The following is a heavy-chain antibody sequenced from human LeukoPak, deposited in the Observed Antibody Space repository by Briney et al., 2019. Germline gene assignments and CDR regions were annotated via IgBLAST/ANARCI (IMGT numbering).Heavy chain of an antibody. CDR1: GCTFSSYG. CDR3: ASERVAASGTVSGFDI. J-gene: IGHJ4*02. V-gene: IGHV3-30-3*01. D-gene: IGHD6-13*01. Sequence: PGRSLCLTCAASGCTFSSYGMHWGRQAPGKGLEWVAVISYDGSNKYYADSVKGRFTISRDNSKNTLYLHMNSLRAEDTAVYYCASERVAASGTVSGFDIWGQGTLVTASS. CDR2: ISYDGSNK.